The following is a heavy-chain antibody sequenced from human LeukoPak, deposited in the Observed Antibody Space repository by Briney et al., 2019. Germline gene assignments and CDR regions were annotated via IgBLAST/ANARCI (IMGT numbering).Heavy chain of an antibody. V-gene: IGHV3-21*01. CDR2: ISSSSSYI. J-gene: IGHJ4*02. D-gene: IGHD3-3*01. CDR3: AREGRRFLEWSPPPDY. CDR1: GFTFSSYS. Sequence: GGPLRLSCAASGFTFSSYSMNWVRQAPGKGLEWVSSISSSSSYIYYADSVKGRFTISRDNAKNSLYLQMNSLRAEDTAVYYCAREGRRFLEWSPPPDYWGQGTLVTVSS.